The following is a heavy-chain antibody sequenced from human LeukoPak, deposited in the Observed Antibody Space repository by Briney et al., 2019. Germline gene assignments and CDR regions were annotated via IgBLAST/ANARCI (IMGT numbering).Heavy chain of an antibody. CDR2: INPNTGVT. J-gene: IGHJ6*02. Sequence: ASVKVSCKASGYTFTGYYMHWVRQAPGQGLEWMGWINPNTGVTNYAQKFQGRVALTRDTSIITAYVELTRLRSDDTAMYYCARDRTTVTTGYYGMDVWGQGTTLTVSS. V-gene: IGHV1-2*02. CDR3: ARDRTTVTTGYYGMDV. CDR1: GYTFTGYY. D-gene: IGHD4-17*01.